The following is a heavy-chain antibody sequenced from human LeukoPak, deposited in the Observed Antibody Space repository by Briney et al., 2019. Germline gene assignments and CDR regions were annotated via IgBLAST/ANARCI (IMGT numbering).Heavy chain of an antibody. CDR1: DYSISSGYY. D-gene: IGHD2-21*01. CDR2: VYQSGST. Sequence: SETLSLTCAVSDYSISSGYYWGWIRQPPGKGLKWIGSVYQSGSTYYSPSLKSRVTISVDTSNNQFSLKLTSVTAADTAIYYCARHPDLRWPRSFDYWGQGTLVSVSS. CDR3: ARHPDLRWPRSFDY. J-gene: IGHJ4*02. V-gene: IGHV4-38-2*01.